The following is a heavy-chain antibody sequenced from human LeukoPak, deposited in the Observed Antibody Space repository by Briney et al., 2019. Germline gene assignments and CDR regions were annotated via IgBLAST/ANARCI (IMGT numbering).Heavy chain of an antibody. J-gene: IGHJ4*02. CDR1: ENTFTNYY. CDR3: ARVQLLWFGELSPGGDY. Sequence: GASVKVSCKASENTFTNYYMHWVRQAPGQGLEWMGWINPSSGGTNYAQKLQGRVTMTTDTSTSTAYMELRSLRSDDTAVYYCARVQLLWFGELSPGGDYWGQGTLVTVSS. CDR2: INPSSGGT. V-gene: IGHV1-2*02. D-gene: IGHD3-10*01.